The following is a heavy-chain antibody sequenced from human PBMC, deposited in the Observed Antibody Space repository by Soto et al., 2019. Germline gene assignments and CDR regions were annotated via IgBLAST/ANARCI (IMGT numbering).Heavy chain of an antibody. CDR1: GFTFSSYS. V-gene: IGHV3-30-3*01. D-gene: IGHD6-19*01. J-gene: IGHJ4*02. Sequence: QSGGSLRLSCAASGFTFSSYSMHWVRRAPGKGLEWVAVISYDGSNKYYADSVKGRFTISRDNSKNTLYMKMNSLRAEDTAVYYCARDPGAVAGMLGAFDYWVQGT. CDR3: ARDPGAVAGMLGAFDY. CDR2: ISYDGSNK.